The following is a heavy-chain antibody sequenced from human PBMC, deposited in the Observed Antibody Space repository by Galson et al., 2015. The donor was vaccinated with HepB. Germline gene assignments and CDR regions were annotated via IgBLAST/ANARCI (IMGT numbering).Heavy chain of an antibody. Sequence: SLRLSCAASGFTFSSYGMHWVRQAPGKGLEWVAVISYDGSNKYYADSVKGRFTISRDNSKNTLYPQMNSLRAEDTAVYYCAKANTYDSSGYYYIDYFEYWGQGTLVTASS. D-gene: IGHD3-22*01. CDR1: GFTFSSYG. J-gene: IGHJ4*02. CDR3: AKANTYDSSGYYYIDYFEY. V-gene: IGHV3-30*18. CDR2: ISYDGSNK.